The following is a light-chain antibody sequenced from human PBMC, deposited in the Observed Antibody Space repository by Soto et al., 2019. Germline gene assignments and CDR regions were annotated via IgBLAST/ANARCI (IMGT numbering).Light chain of an antibody. Sequence: EIVLTQSPGTLSLPPGERATLSCRASQSVSSSYLAWYQQKPGQAPRLLIYGASSRATGIPDRFSGSGSGTDFTLTISRMEPEDCAVYYCQQYGSAPALTLGQGTKV. CDR2: GAS. V-gene: IGKV3-20*01. CDR1: QSVSSSY. CDR3: QQYGSAPALT. J-gene: IGKJ1*01.